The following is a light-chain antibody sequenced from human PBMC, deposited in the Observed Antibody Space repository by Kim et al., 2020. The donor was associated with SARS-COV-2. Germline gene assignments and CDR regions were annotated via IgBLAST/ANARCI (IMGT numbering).Light chain of an antibody. Sequence: DIQMTQSPSSLSASVGDRVTITCRASQGISNNLAWYQHKPGKVPTLLIFAASTLQSGLPSRFSGSGSGTDFTLTISSLQPDDFATYYCQQYNSAPWTFGQGTNVDIK. CDR1: QGISNN. CDR2: AAS. V-gene: IGKV1-27*01. CDR3: QQYNSAPWT. J-gene: IGKJ1*01.